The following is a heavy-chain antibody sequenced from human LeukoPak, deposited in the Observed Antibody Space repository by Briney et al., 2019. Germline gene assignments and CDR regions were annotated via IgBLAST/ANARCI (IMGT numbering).Heavy chain of an antibody. CDR2: IYYSGST. CDR3: ARGGKGYPFDY. CDR1: GGFISSYY. Sequence: SETLSLTCTVSGGFISSYYWSWIRQPPGKGLERLGYIYYSGSTNYYPSLKSRVTISVDTSKNQFSLKLSSVTAADTAVYYCARGGKGYPFDYSGQGTLVTVSS. D-gene: IGHD6-13*01. V-gene: IGHV4-59*01. J-gene: IGHJ4*02.